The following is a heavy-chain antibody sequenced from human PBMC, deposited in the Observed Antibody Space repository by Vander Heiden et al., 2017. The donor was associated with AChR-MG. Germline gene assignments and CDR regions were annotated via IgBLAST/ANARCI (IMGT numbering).Heavy chain of an antibody. J-gene: IGHJ4*02. V-gene: IGHV4-31*03. CDR1: GGSISRGGYY. CDR3: ARATSDYYGLGSGYYFDY. CDR2: IHYSGST. Sequence: QVRLQESGPGLVKPSQTLSLTCTVSGGSISRGGYYWSWIRQHPGKALEWIGYIHYSGSTYYNPSLKSRVTISVDTSKNQLSLNLRSVTAADTAVFYCARATSDYYGLGSGYYFDYWGQGALVTLSS. D-gene: IGHD3-10*01.